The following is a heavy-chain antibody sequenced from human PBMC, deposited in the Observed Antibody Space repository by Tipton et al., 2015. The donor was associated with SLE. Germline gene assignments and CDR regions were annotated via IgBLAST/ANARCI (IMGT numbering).Heavy chain of an antibody. CDR2: IYPGDSDN. CDR1: GYSFTSYW. D-gene: IGHD6-13*01. CDR3: ARQRRYSSSANVDYYYYMDV. Sequence: QSGPEVKKPGESLKISCKGSGYSFTSYWIGWVRLMPGKGLEWMGIIYPGDSDNRYSPSFQGQVTISADKSISTAYLQWSSLKASDTAMYYCARQRRYSSSANVDYYYYMDVWGKGTTVTVSS. V-gene: IGHV5-51*01. J-gene: IGHJ6*03.